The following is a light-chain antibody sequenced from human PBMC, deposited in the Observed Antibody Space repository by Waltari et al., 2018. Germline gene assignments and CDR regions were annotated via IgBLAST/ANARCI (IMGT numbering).Light chain of an antibody. J-gene: IGKJ2*01. CDR2: AAS. CDR3: QQSHSAPPYT. V-gene: IGKV1-39*01. CDR1: RSINSY. Sequence: DIQMTQSPSSLSASVGDRVTITCRPSRSINSYLSWYQHKPGKDPKLLIYAASTLQSGVPSRFSGSGSGTDFTLTISSLQPEDFATYYCQQSHSAPPYTFGQGTKLEIK.